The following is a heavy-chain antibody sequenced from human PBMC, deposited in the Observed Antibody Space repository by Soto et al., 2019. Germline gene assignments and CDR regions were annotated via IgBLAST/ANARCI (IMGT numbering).Heavy chain of an antibody. V-gene: IGHV3-23*01. CDR3: AKGIPYYDSSGYFDY. CDR1: GLTFSSYG. D-gene: IGHD3-22*01. J-gene: IGHJ4*02. CDR2: ISGGGDRT. Sequence: PGGSLRLSCAGSGLTFSSYGMSWVRQAPGKGLEWVSGISGGGDRTYYADSVKGRFTISRDDSKNTLYLQMNSLRAEDTALYYCAKGIPYYDSSGYFDYWGQGTLVTV.